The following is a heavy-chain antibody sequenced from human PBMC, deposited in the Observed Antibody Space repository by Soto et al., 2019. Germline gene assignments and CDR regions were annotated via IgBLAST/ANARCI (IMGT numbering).Heavy chain of an antibody. J-gene: IGHJ4*02. V-gene: IGHV2-26*01. CDR2: IFSNDEK. D-gene: IGHD3-10*01. CDR3: ARILMVRVVSIKPFDS. Sequence: QVTLKESGPVLVKPTETLTLTCTVSGFSLSNARMGVSWIRQPPGKALEWLAHIFSNDEKSYSSSLKSRLTSSKDTSKSQVVLTMTNMDPVDTATYYCARILMVRVVSIKPFDSWGQGTLVSVSS. CDR1: GFSLSNARMG.